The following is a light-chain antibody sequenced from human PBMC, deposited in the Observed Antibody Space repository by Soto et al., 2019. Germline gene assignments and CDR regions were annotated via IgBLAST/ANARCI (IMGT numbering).Light chain of an antibody. CDR2: CEA. Sequence: EIGLTQSPSTLPFSAGVRATVSCMASQSVSSCYLAWYQQKPCQAPRLLLYCEASRATGIPDRFIGRGSGTDYTLTISRLETEGFEVYYCQQYGSPPSTFGQTAKVDSK. J-gene: IGKJ1*01. CDR3: QQYGSPPST. CDR1: QSVSSCY. V-gene: IGKV3-20*01.